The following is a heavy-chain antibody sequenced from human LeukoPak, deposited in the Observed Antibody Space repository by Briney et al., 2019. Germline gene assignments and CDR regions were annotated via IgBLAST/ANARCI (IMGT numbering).Heavy chain of an antibody. D-gene: IGHD3-10*01. CDR3: GASGIYYTPSYY. Sequence: PGGSLRLSCVISDFPVSDNYMSWVRQAPGRGLEWVSVISNYGVTHYADSVKGRFTISRDDSNDTVFLQMSSLRPEDTAVYYCGASGIYYTPSYYGGQGTLVPVPS. V-gene: IGHV3-53*01. J-gene: IGHJ4*02. CDR2: ISNYGVT. CDR1: DFPVSDNY.